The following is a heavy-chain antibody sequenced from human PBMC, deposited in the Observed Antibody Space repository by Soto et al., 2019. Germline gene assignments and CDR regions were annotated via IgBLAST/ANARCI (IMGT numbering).Heavy chain of an antibody. CDR3: AIAGIAARPYNWFDP. CDR1: GYTFTSYY. V-gene: IGHV1-46*03. D-gene: IGHD6-6*01. J-gene: IGHJ5*02. Sequence: GASVKVSCKASGYTFTSYYMHWVRQAPGQGLEWMGIINPSGGSTSYAQKFQGRVTMTRDTSTSTVYMELSSLRSEDTAVYYCAIAGIAARPYNWFDPWGQGTLVTVSS. CDR2: INPSGGST.